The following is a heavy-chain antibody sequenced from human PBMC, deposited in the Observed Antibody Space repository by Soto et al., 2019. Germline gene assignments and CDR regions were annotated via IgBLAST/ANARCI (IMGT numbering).Heavy chain of an antibody. V-gene: IGHV2-5*02. D-gene: IGHD3-10*01. CDR3: AHSRITMVREGLRRSKKCWFDP. CDR1: GFSLSTSGVG. CDR2: IYWDDDK. Sequence: QITLKESGPTLVKPTQTLTLTCTFSGFSLSTSGVGVGWIRQPPGKALEWLALIYWDDDKRYSPSLKSRLTITKDTSKNQVVLTMTNMDPVDTATYYCAHSRITMVREGLRRSKKCWFDPWGQGTLVTVSS. J-gene: IGHJ5*02.